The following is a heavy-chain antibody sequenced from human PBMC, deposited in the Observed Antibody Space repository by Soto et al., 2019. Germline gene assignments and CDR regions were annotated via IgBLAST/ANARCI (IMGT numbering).Heavy chain of an antibody. CDR2: FDPEDGET. J-gene: IGHJ6*02. D-gene: IGHD4-17*01. CDR1: GYTLTELS. V-gene: IGHV1-24*01. CDR3: ATAEDDYGDYGAWDRGVDV. Sequence: SVKVSCKVSGYTLTELSMHWVRQAPGKGLEWMGGFDPEDGETIYAQKFQGRVTMTEDTSTDTAYMELSSLRSEDTAVYYCATAEDDYGDYGAWDRGVDVWGQGTTVTVSS.